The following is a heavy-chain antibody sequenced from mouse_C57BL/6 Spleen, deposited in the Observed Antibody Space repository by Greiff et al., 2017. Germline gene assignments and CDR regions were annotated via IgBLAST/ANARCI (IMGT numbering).Heavy chain of an antibody. CDR1: GYTFTSYR. D-gene: IGHD2-13*01. CDR3: ARNFDYYFDV. CDR2: INPNSGST. J-gene: IGHJ1*03. V-gene: IGHV1-64*01. Sequence: VQLKQPGAELVKPGASVKLSCKASGYTFTSYRMHWVKQRPGQGLEWIGMINPNSGSTNYNEKFKSKATLTVDKSSSTAYMQLDSLTSEDSAVYYSARNFDYYFDVWGKGTTLTVSS.